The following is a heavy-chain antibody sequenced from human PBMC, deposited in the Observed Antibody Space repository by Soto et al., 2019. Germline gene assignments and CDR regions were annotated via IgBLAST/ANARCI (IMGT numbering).Heavy chain of an antibody. CDR3: AMLGGWSGGSSGMDV. V-gene: IGHV3-72*01. D-gene: IGHD6-19*01. CDR1: GLIFSDYH. J-gene: IGHJ6*02. Sequence: EVQLVESGGGLVQPGGSLRLSCAASGLIFSDYHMDWVRQAPGKGLEWVGRIRRKANSYTTEYAASVKGRFTISRDDSKSSLYLQMNSLKSEATAVYYGAMLGGWSGGSSGMDVWGQGTTVTVSS. CDR2: IRRKANSYTT.